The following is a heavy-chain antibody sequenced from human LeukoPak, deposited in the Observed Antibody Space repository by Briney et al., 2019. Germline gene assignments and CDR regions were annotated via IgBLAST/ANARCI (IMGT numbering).Heavy chain of an antibody. CDR1: GFPFSSYS. CDR3: ARDPGRSPDY. CDR2: INSNGDDT. D-gene: IGHD1-26*01. J-gene: IGHJ4*02. Sequence: GGSLRLSCAASGFPFSSYSMSWVRQAPGKGLEYVSAINSNGDDTYYVNSVKGRFTISRDNSKNTLYLQMGSLRAEDMAVYYCARDPGRSPDYWGQGTLVAVS. V-gene: IGHV3-64*01.